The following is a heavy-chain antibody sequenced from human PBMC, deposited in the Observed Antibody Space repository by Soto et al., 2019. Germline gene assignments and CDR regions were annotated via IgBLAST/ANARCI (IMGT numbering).Heavy chain of an antibody. Sequence: SETLSLTCTVSGGSISSYYWSWIRQPPGKGLEWIGYIYYSGSTNYNPSLKSRVTISVDTSKNQFSLKLSSVTAADTAVYYCARHGIAPPDYGSGSYRRWFDPWGQGTLVTVSS. D-gene: IGHD3-10*01. J-gene: IGHJ5*02. CDR2: IYYSGST. V-gene: IGHV4-59*08. CDR1: GGSISSYY. CDR3: ARHGIAPPDYGSGSYRRWFDP.